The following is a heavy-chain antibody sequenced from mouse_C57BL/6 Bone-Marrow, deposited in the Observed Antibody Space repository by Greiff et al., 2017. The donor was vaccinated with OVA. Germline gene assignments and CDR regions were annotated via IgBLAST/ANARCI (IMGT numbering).Heavy chain of an antibody. Sequence: QVQLQQPGTELVKPGASVKLSCKASGYTFTSYWMHWVKQRPGQGLEWIGNINPSNGGTNYNEKFKSKATLTVDKSSSTAYMQLSSLTSEDSAVYYCAREGKYYYGSSYFDYWGQGTTLTVSS. D-gene: IGHD1-1*01. CDR2: INPSNGGT. V-gene: IGHV1-53*01. CDR3: AREGKYYYGSSYFDY. J-gene: IGHJ2*01. CDR1: GYTFTSYW.